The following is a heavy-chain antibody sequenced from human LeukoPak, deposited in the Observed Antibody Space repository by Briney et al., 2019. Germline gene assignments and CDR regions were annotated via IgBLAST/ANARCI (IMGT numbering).Heavy chain of an antibody. D-gene: IGHD2-21*01. J-gene: IGHJ3*02. Sequence: PGGSLRLSCAASGFTVSSNYMSWVRQAPGKGLEWVANIKADGSVKHYVDSVEGRFSISRDNARSSLYLQMNSLRAEDTAVYYCVRDSDYQRNSGGLYAHYDALDIWGHGTMVTVSS. CDR2: IKADGSVK. V-gene: IGHV3-7*01. CDR3: VRDSDYQRNSGGLYAHYDALDI. CDR1: GFTVSSNY.